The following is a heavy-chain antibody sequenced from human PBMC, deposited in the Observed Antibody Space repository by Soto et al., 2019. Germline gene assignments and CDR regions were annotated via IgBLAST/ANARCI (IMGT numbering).Heavy chain of an antibody. V-gene: IGHV4-39*01. CDR1: GGSISSSSYY. Sequence: QLQLQESGPGLVKPSETLSLTCTVSGGSISSSSYYWGWIRQPPGKGLEWIGSIYYSGSTYYNPSLKSRVTISVDTSKNQFSLKLSSVTAADTAVYYCARLRSGQLFDYWGQGTLVTVSS. CDR3: ARLRSGQLFDY. CDR2: IYYSGST. D-gene: IGHD6-19*01. J-gene: IGHJ4*02.